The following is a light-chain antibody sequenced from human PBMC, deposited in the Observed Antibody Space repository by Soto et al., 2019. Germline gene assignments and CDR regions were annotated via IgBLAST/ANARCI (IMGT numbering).Light chain of an antibody. J-gene: IGLJ1*01. CDR1: SSDVGSYNL. CDR2: DVS. CDR3: CSYTSGSTYV. V-gene: IGLV2-23*02. Sequence: QSALTQPASVSGSPGQSITISCTGTSSDVGSYNLVTWYQHNPGKAPKLLTYDVSKWPSGVSNRFSGSKSGNTASLTIFGLQAEDEADYYCCSYTSGSTYVFGTGTKLTVL.